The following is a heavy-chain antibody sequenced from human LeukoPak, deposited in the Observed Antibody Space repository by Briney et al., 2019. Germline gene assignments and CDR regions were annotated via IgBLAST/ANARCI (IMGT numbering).Heavy chain of an antibody. CDR1: GFTFSSYG. D-gene: IGHD6-19*01. V-gene: IGHV3-23*01. CDR2: ITGSGDST. J-gene: IGHJ4*02. Sequence: GGSLRLSCAASGFTFSSYGMHWVRQAPGKGLEWVSTITGSGDSTYYADSVKGRFTISRDNSKNSLYLQMNSLRAEDTAVYYCAKGSAVADLYFDYWGQGTLVTVSS. CDR3: AKGSAVADLYFDY.